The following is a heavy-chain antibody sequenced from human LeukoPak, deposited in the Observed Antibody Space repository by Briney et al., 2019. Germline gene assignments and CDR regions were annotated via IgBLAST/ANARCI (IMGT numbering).Heavy chain of an antibody. CDR2: ISYDGSNE. D-gene: IGHD3-22*01. CDR3: ASSAGGISRGYFDY. J-gene: IGHJ4*02. Sequence: GGSLRLSCAASGFIFSNYAMHWVRQAPGKGLEWVAAISYDGSNEYYADSVKGRFTISRDNSQNTLYLQMNTLRTEDTAVHYCASSAGGISRGYFDYWGQGTLVTVSS. CDR1: GFIFSNYA. V-gene: IGHV3-30-3*01.